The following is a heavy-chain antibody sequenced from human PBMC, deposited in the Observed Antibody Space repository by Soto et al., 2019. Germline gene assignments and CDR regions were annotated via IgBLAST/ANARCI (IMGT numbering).Heavy chain of an antibody. J-gene: IGHJ4*02. CDR2: ISAYNGNT. CDR3: ARDAAVGLNDY. V-gene: IGHV1-18*01. D-gene: IGHD6-19*01. CDR1: GYTFSSYG. Sequence: QVQLVPSGAEVKKPGASVKVSCKASGYTFSSYGISWVRQAPGQGLEWMGWISAYNGNTKYAQKLQGRVTMTTDTSTSTAYTELRSLRSDDTAVYYCARDAAVGLNDYWGQGTLVTVSS.